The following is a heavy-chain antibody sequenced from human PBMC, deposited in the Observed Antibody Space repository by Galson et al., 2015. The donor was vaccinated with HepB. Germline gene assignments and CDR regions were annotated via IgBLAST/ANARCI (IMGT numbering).Heavy chain of an antibody. CDR1: GFIFDNYW. V-gene: IGHV3-7*03. CDR2: IRQDGSET. J-gene: IGHJ4*02. CDR3: VRVKRGSHVAVHGH. Sequence: SLRLSCAGSGFIFDNYWMTWVRQLPGKGLEWVARIRQDGSETDYVDSVKGRFIISRDNVEKSLYLQMRSLRVADTAAYFCVRVKRGSHVAVHGHWGRGPQVSAPS. D-gene: IGHD5-12*01.